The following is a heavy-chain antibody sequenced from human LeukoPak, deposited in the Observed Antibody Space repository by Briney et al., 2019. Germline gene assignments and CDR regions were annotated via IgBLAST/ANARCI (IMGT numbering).Heavy chain of an antibody. D-gene: IGHD6-13*01. V-gene: IGHV4-39*01. Sequence: PSETLSLTCTVSGGSISSSSYYWGWIRQPPGKGLEWIGSIYYSGSTYYNPSLKSRVTISVGTSKNQFSLKLSSVTAADTAIYYCARHVWDSSSWYLDYWGQGTLVTVSS. J-gene: IGHJ4*02. CDR3: ARHVWDSSSWYLDY. CDR1: GGSISSSSYY. CDR2: IYYSGST.